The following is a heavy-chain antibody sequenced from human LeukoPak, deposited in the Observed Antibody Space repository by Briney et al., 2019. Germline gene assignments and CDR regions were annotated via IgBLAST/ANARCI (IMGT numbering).Heavy chain of an antibody. CDR1: GFTFSSYS. CDR3: ARTDYGDSHGAFDI. Sequence: GGSLRLSCAASGFTFSSYSMNWVRQAPGKGLEWVSYISSSSSTIYYADSVKGRFTISRDNAKNSLYLQMNSLRAEDTAVYYCARTDYGDSHGAFDIWGQGTMVTVSS. D-gene: IGHD4-17*01. CDR2: ISSSSSTI. V-gene: IGHV3-48*01. J-gene: IGHJ3*02.